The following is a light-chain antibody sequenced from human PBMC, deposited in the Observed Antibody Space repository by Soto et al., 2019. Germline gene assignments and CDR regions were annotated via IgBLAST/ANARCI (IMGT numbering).Light chain of an antibody. CDR2: AAS. CDR1: QGISIY. Sequence: AIRMTQSPSSLSASTGDRVTITCRARQGISIYLAWYQQKPGKAPKLLIYAASTFQSGVPSRFSGSGSGTDCTLTISCLQSEGFATYYCQQYYSYPRTFGQATKVEIK. CDR3: QQYYSYPRT. V-gene: IGKV1-8*01. J-gene: IGKJ1*01.